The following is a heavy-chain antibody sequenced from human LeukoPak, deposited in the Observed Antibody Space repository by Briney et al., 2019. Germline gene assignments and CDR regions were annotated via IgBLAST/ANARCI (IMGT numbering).Heavy chain of an antibody. CDR2: ISGSGGST. Sequence: GGSLRLSCAASGFTFSSYAMSWVRQAPGKGLEWVSAISGSGGSTYYADSVKGRFTVSRDNSKNTLYLQMNSLRTEDTAVYYCAKLYGDTVAFDIWGQGTMVTVSS. D-gene: IGHD4-17*01. CDR1: GFTFSSYA. CDR3: AKLYGDTVAFDI. V-gene: IGHV3-23*01. J-gene: IGHJ3*02.